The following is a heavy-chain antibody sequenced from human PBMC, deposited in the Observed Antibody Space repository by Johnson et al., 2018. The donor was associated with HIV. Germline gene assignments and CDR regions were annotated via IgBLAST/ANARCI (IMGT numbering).Heavy chain of an antibody. Sequence: QVQLVESGGGVVQPGGSLRLSCAASGFTFNSYGMDWVRQAPGKGLEWVAFIRYDGSSKYYADSVKGRFIVSRDKSKNTLYLQMKSLRPEDTAVYYCARESKWESRTPHAFDIWGQGTMVTVSS. CDR2: IRYDGSSK. V-gene: IGHV3-30*02. CDR1: GFTFNSYG. CDR3: ARESKWESRTPHAFDI. D-gene: IGHD1-26*01. J-gene: IGHJ3*02.